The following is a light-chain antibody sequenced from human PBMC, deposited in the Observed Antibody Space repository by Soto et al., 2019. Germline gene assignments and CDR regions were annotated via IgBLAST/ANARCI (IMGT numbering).Light chain of an antibody. CDR3: QQYGISLWT. V-gene: IGKV3-20*01. J-gene: IGKJ1*01. CDR2: GAS. Sequence: EIVLTQSPGTLSLSPGERATLSCRASQSVSSSYLAWYQQKPGQAPRLLIYGASSRATGIPDRFSGSGSGTDFTLTISRLEPEDFAVYYCQQYGISLWTFGQGTKVDNK. CDR1: QSVSSSY.